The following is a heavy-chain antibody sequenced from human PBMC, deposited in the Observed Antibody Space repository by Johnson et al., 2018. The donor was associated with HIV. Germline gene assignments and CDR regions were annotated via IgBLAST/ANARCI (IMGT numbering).Heavy chain of an antibody. V-gene: IGHV3-48*04. Sequence: VQLVESGGGLVQPGGSLRLSCAASGFTFSSYGMHWVRQAPGKGLEWVSYISSSGSTIYYADSVKGRFTISRDNAKNSLYLQMNSLRAEDTAVYYCARATTPHDAFDISGHLTMVTVSS. D-gene: IGHD1-1*01. CDR2: ISSSGSTI. J-gene: IGHJ3*02. CDR3: ARATTPHDAFDI. CDR1: GFTFSSYG.